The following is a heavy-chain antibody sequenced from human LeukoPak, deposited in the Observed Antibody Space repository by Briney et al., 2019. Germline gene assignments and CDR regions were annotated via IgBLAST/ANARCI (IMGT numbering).Heavy chain of an antibody. D-gene: IGHD3-10*01. Sequence: GGSLRLSCAASGFTFSSYAMTWVRQAPGKGLEWVSGISGSGGSTYYADSVKGRFTISRDNSKNTLYLQMNSLRAEDTAVYYCAKGSPMVRGLHHDYWGQGTLVTVSS. CDR1: GFTFSSYA. J-gene: IGHJ4*02. CDR2: ISGSGGST. V-gene: IGHV3-23*01. CDR3: AKGSPMVRGLHHDY.